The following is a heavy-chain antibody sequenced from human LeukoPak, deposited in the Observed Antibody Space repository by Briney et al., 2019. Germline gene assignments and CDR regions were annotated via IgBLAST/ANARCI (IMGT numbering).Heavy chain of an antibody. CDR2: INPNSGGT. Sequence: ASVKVSCKASGYTFTGYYIHWVRQAPGQGLEWMGWINPNSGGTNYAQKFQGRVTMTRDTSISTAYMELSRLRSDDTAVYYCARDQGLKVIFGVVAFDIWGQGTMVTVSS. V-gene: IGHV1-2*02. CDR3: ARDQGLKVIFGVVAFDI. CDR1: GYTFTGYY. J-gene: IGHJ3*02. D-gene: IGHD3-3*01.